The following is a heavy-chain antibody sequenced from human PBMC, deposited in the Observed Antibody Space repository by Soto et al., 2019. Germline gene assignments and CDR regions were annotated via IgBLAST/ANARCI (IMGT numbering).Heavy chain of an antibody. J-gene: IGHJ4*02. D-gene: IGHD6-13*01. CDR1: GGTLSSYA. Sequence: SVKVSCKASGGTLSSYAISWVRQAPGQGLEWMGGIIPIFGTANYAQKFQGRVTITADKSTSTAYMELSSLRSEDTAVYYCAGQSSCWCGGFDYWGQGTLITVSS. CDR3: AGQSSCWCGGFDY. V-gene: IGHV1-69*06. CDR2: IIPIFGTA.